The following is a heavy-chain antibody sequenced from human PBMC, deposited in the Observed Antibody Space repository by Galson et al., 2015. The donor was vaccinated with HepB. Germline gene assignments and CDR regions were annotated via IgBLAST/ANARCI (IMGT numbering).Heavy chain of an antibody. CDR2: SIPIFGTA. D-gene: IGHD3-22*01. V-gene: IGHV1-69*13. Sequence: SVKVSCKASGGTFSSYAISWVRQAPGQGLEWMGGSIPIFGTANYAQKFQGRVTITADESTSTAYMELSSLRSEDTAVYYCANKYSYYYDSSGSKGAPYYYYGMDVWGQGTTVTVSS. J-gene: IGHJ6*02. CDR1: GGTFSSYA. CDR3: ANKYSYYYDSSGSKGAPYYYYGMDV.